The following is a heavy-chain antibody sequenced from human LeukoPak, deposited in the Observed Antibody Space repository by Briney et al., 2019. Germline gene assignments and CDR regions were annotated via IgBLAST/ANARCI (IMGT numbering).Heavy chain of an antibody. CDR3: ARAVGVYYYYYYTDV. D-gene: IGHD3-16*01. J-gene: IGHJ6*03. CDR1: GYTFTSSG. Sequence: ASVKVSCKASGYTFTSSGISWVRQAPGQGLEWMGWISGYNGETNYVQKFQGRVTMTRDTSTSTVYMELSSLRSEDTAVYYCARAVGVYYYYYYTDVWGKGTTVTVSS. CDR2: ISGYNGET. V-gene: IGHV1-18*01.